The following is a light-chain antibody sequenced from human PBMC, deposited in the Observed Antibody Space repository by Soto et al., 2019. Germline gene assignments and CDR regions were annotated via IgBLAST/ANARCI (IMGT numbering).Light chain of an antibody. CDR3: ATCDDRLSAVV. CDR1: SSNIGTNF. Sequence: QSVLTQPPSASGAPGQRVTISCSGSSSNIGTNFVYWYQQFPGTAPKLLIYRDNQRPSGVPDRFSGSKSGTSASLAISGLRSEDEADYYCATCDDRLSAVVFGGGTKLTVL. J-gene: IGLJ2*01. CDR2: RDN. V-gene: IGLV1-47*01.